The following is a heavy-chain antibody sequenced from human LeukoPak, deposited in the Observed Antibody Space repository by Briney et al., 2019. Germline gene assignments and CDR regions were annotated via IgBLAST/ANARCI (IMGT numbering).Heavy chain of an antibody. Sequence: HPGGSLRLSCAASGFTFSNYAMSWVRQAPGKGLEGVSGISGSGGSTYYADSVKGRFTISRDNSKNTLYLQMNSLRAEDTAVYYCAKDDESSSGSMARTSDYSGQGTLVTVSS. CDR1: GFTFSNYA. CDR3: AKDDESSSGSMARTSDY. D-gene: IGHD6-19*01. V-gene: IGHV3-23*01. CDR2: ISGSGGST. J-gene: IGHJ4*02.